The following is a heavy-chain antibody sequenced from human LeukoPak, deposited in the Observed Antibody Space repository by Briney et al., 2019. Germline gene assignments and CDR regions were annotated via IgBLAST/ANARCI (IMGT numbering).Heavy chain of an antibody. D-gene: IGHD6-19*01. V-gene: IGHV3-23*01. CDR3: ARPAEAGYFYAFDF. CDR2: ISSSGGTT. J-gene: IGHJ3*01. CDR1: GFTFSSYA. Sequence: GGSLRLSCAASGFTFSSYAMSWVRQAPGKGLEWVSSISSSGGTTYYADSVKGRFTISRDNSKNTLYLQMNSLRAEDTAVYYCARPAEAGYFYAFDFWGQGTMVTVSS.